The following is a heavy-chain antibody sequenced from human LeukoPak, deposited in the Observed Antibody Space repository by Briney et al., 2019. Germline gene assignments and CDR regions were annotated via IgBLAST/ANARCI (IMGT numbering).Heavy chain of an antibody. Sequence: SLKVSCKASGGTFSSYTISWVRQAPGQGLEWVGRIIPILGIANYAQKFQGRVTITADKSTSTAYMELSSLRSEDTAVYCCARGGQEFDYWDQGTLVTVSS. CDR3: ARGGQEFDY. J-gene: IGHJ4*02. CDR2: IIPILGIA. CDR1: GGTFSSYT. V-gene: IGHV1-69*02. D-gene: IGHD3-16*01.